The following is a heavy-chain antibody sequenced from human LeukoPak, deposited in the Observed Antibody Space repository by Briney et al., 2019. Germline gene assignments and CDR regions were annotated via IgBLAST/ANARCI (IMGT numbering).Heavy chain of an antibody. CDR2: IYHSGST. J-gene: IGHJ5*02. V-gene: IGHV4-38-2*02. CDR3: ARDRSAIGANWFDP. Sequence: SETLSLTCAVSGYSISSGYYWGWIRQPPGKGLEWIGSIYHSGSTYYNPSLKSRVTISVDTSKNQFSLKLSSVTAADTAVYYCARDRSAIGANWFDPWGQGTLVTVSS. CDR1: GYSISSGYY. D-gene: IGHD5-12*01.